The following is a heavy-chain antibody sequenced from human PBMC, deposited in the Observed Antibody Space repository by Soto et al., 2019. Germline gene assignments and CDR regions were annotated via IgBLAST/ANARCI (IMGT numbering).Heavy chain of an antibody. CDR3: AKATATGGGAFDI. V-gene: IGHV3-23*01. Sequence: GGSLRLSCAASGFTCSSYDMSWVRQAPGKGLEWVSTILVGGSTHYPDSVKGRFTVSRDNSKNTVFLQMNSLTAGDTAVYYCAKATATGGGAFDIRGQGTMVTVSS. CDR2: ILVGGST. J-gene: IGHJ3*02. D-gene: IGHD2-8*02. CDR1: GFTCSSYD.